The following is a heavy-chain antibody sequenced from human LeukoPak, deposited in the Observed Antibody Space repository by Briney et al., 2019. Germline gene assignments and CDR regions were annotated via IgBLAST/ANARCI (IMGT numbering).Heavy chain of an antibody. J-gene: IGHJ6*02. CDR2: IWYDGSNK. D-gene: IGHD6-6*01. Sequence: GGFLRLSCAASGFTFSSYGMHWVRQAPGKGLEWVAVIWYDGSNKYYADSVKGRFTISRDNSKNTLYLQMNSLRAEDTAVYYCARAPPYSSASWGYYGMDVWGQGTTVTVSS. CDR3: ARAPPYSSASWGYYGMDV. V-gene: IGHV3-33*01. CDR1: GFTFSSYG.